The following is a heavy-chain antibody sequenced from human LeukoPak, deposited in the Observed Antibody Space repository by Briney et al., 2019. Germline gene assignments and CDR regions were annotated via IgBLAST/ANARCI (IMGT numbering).Heavy chain of an antibody. Sequence: KPSQTLSLTCTVSGGSISSGGYCWSWIRQPPGKGLEWIGYIYHSGSTYYNPSLKSRVTISVDRSKNQFSLKLSSVTAADTAVYYCARAGYSSGWGQGTLVTVSS. D-gene: IGHD6-19*01. V-gene: IGHV4-30-2*01. CDR3: ARAGYSSG. J-gene: IGHJ4*02. CDR1: GGSISSGGYC. CDR2: IYHSGST.